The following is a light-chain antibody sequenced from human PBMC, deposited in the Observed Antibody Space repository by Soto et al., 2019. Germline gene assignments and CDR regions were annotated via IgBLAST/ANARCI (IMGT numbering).Light chain of an antibody. CDR1: RSDVGGYNY. V-gene: IGLV2-14*03. CDR3: SSYTSSNTRV. Sequence: QSALTQPASVSGSPGQSITISCTGTRSDVGGYNYVSWYQQHPGKAPKLMIYDVSDRPSGVSNRFSGSKSGNTASLTISGLQAEDEADYYCSSYTSSNTRVLGTGTKVTVL. CDR2: DVS. J-gene: IGLJ1*01.